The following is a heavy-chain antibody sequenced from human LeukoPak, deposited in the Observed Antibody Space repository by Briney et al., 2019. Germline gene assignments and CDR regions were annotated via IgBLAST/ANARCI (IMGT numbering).Heavy chain of an antibody. CDR1: GGSISSGDYY. J-gene: IGHJ4*02. CDR2: IYYSGST. CDR3: ARRIAAAGTDYFDY. Sequence: SETLSLTCTVSGGSISSGDYYWSWIRQPPGKGLEWIGYIYYSGSTYYNPSLKSRVTISVDTSKNQFSLKLSSVTAADTAVYYCARRIAAAGTDYFDYWGQGTLVSVSS. V-gene: IGHV4-30-4*01. D-gene: IGHD6-13*01.